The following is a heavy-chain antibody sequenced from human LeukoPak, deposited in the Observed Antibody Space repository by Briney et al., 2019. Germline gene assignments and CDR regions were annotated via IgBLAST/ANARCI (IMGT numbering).Heavy chain of an antibody. CDR3: ARGGRGYDFDY. V-gene: IGHV4-34*01. Sequence: SGTLSLTCAVYGGSFSGYYWSWIRQPPGKGLEWIGEINHSGSTNYNPSLKSRVTISVDTSKNQFSLKLSSVTAADTAVYYCARGGRGYDFDYWGQGTLVTVSS. CDR2: INHSGST. D-gene: IGHD6-25*01. J-gene: IGHJ4*02. CDR1: GGSFSGYY.